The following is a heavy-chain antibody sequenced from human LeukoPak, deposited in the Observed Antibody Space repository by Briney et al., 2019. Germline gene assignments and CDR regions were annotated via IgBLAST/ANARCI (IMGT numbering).Heavy chain of an antibody. J-gene: IGHJ5*01. CDR1: GFSFRSYG. CDR3: AKGESITSAWFDS. D-gene: IGHD5-24*01. CDR2: ISSDEINE. V-gene: IGHV3-30*18. Sequence: GGSLRLSCAASGFSFRSYGMHWVRQAPGKGMEWVAVISSDEINEYYADSVKGRFTISRDNSKNTLYLQINSLRGEDTAVYYCAKGESITSAWFDSWGQGTLVTVSS.